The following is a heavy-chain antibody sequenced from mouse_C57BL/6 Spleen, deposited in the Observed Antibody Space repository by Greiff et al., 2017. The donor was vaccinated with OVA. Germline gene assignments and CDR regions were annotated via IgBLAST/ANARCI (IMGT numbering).Heavy chain of an antibody. J-gene: IGHJ2*01. CDR3: ARGYYGNYEAFDY. CDR2: INPNNGGT. CDR1: GYTFTDYY. V-gene: IGHV1-26*01. D-gene: IGHD2-1*01. Sequence: EVQLQQSGAELVKPGASVKISCKASGYTFTDYYINWVKQSHGKSLEWIGDINPNNGGTSYNQKFKGKATLTVDKSSSTAYMELRSLTSEDSAVYYCARGYYGNYEAFDYWGQGTTLTVSS.